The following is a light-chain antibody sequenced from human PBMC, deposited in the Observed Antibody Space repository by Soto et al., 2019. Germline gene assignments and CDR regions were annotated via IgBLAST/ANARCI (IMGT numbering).Light chain of an antibody. J-gene: IGKJ1*01. CDR1: QSISSW. Sequence: IQLTQSPSFLSASVGDRVTITCRASQSISSWLAWYQQKPGKAPKLLIYDASSLESGVPSRFSGSGSGTEFTLTISSMQPDDFATYYCQQYNSYSRGTFGQVTKVDIK. CDR2: DAS. V-gene: IGKV1-5*01. CDR3: QQYNSYSRGT.